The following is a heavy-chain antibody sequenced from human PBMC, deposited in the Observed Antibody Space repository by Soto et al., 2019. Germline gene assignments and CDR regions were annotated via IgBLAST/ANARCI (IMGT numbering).Heavy chain of an antibody. D-gene: IGHD1-1*01. J-gene: IGHJ4*02. V-gene: IGHV3-7*01. Sequence: PGGSLRLSCAASGFTFRSYLMNWVGQSPGKGLEWVANINQDGNEDNLLDSVKGRFTISRDNAKNSLFLQMNSLRVDDTAVYYCARTGDGHHDFLDYWGQGALVTVSS. CDR2: INQDGNED. CDR1: GFTFRSYL. CDR3: ARTGDGHHDFLDY.